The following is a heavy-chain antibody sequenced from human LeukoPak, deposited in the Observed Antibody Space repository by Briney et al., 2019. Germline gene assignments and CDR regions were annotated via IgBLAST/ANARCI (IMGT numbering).Heavy chain of an antibody. CDR2: ISSSGNT. Sequence: TSETLSLTCTVSGGSISNYYWSWIRQPAGKGLEWIGRISSSGNTDYNPSLKSRLTMSVGMSKNQFSLKLNSVTAVDTAVYYCAREGRSSTPGYWGQGTLVTVSS. CDR3: AREGRSSTPGY. V-gene: IGHV4-4*07. D-gene: IGHD2-15*01. J-gene: IGHJ4*02. CDR1: GGSISNYY.